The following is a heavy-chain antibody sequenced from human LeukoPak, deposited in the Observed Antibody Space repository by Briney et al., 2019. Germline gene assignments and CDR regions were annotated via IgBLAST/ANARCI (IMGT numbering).Heavy chain of an antibody. CDR2: IFYTGKI. Sequence: SETLSLTCDVSGDSITTEYYWWGWLRQPPGKGLEWIAIIFYTGKIHDNPSLRNRVSMSVDTSKDQFSLRLSAVTAADTAVYYCARQLGVGVWALDRWGQGTLVTVSS. D-gene: IGHD3-16*01. V-gene: IGHV4-39*01. J-gene: IGHJ4*02. CDR1: GDSITTEYYW. CDR3: ARQLGVGVWALDR.